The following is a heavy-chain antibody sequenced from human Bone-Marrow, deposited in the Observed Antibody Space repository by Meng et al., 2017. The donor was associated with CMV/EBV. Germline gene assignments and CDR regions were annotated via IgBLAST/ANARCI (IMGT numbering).Heavy chain of an antibody. Sequence: SETLSLTCAVYGGSFSGYYWSWIRQPPGKGLEWIGEINHSGSTKYNPSLKSRVTISVDTSKNQFSLKLSSVTAADTAVYYCARAFPRKGIAAVGTGLGGQGTLVTVSS. J-gene: IGHJ4*02. V-gene: IGHV4-34*01. CDR2: INHSGST. D-gene: IGHD6-13*01. CDR3: ARAFPRKGIAAVGTGL. CDR1: GGSFSGYY.